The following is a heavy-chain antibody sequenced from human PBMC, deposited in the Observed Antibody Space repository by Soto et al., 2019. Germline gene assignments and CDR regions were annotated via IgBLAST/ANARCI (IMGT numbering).Heavy chain of an antibody. CDR3: ARDRGWLPRCIDY. CDR2: INAGNGNT. Sequence: QVQLVQSGAEVKKPGASVKVSCKASGYTFTSYAMHWVRQAPGQRLEWMGWINAGNGNTKYSQKFQGRVTITRDTSASTAYMELSSLRSEDTAVYYCARDRGWLPRCIDYWGQGTLVTVSS. CDR1: GYTFTSYA. J-gene: IGHJ4*02. V-gene: IGHV1-3*01. D-gene: IGHD5-12*01.